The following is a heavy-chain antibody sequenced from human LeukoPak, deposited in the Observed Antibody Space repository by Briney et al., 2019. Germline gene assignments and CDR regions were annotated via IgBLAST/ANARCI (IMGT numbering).Heavy chain of an antibody. D-gene: IGHD2-2*01. CDR2: ISYDGSNK. J-gene: IGHJ6*04. V-gene: IGHV3-30*18. Sequence: GGSLRLSCAASGFTFSSYGMHWVRQAPGKGLEWVAVISYDGSNKYYAGSVKGRFTISRDNSKNTLYLQMNSLRAEDTAVYYCAKGDIVVVPAVKLRVGMDVWGKGTTVTVSS. CDR3: AKGDIVVVPAVKLRVGMDV. CDR1: GFTFSSYG.